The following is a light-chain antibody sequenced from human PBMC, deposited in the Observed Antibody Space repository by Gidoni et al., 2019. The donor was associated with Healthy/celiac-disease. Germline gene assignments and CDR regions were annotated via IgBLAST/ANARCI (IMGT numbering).Light chain of an antibody. V-gene: IGKV1-8*01. CDR2: AAS. Sequence: IRMTQSPSSFSASTRDRVTITCRASQGISSYLAWYQQKPGNAPKLLIYAASTLQSGVPSRFSGSGSGTDFTLTISCLQSEDFATYYCQQDYNYPRTFGQGTKVEIK. CDR3: QQDYNYPRT. J-gene: IGKJ1*01. CDR1: QGISSY.